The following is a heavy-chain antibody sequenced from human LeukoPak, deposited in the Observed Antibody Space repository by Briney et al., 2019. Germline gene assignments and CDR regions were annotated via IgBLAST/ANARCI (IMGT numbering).Heavy chain of an antibody. Sequence: PSETLSLTCTVSGCSISSGGYHWGWIRQPPGKGLEWIGSIFYSGTTYYNPSLKSRVTISADTSKNQFSLNLSSVTAADAAVYYCARQYSSGWPWFDPWGQGTLVTVSS. CDR1: GCSISSGGYH. J-gene: IGHJ5*02. V-gene: IGHV4-39*01. CDR2: IFYSGTT. CDR3: ARQYSSGWPWFDP. D-gene: IGHD6-19*01.